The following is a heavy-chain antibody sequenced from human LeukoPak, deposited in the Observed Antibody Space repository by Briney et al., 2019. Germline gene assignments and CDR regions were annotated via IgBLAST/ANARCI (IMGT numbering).Heavy chain of an antibody. Sequence: SETLSLTCTVSGGSISSYHWSWIRQPPGKGLEWIGYIYYSGSTNYNPSLKSRVTISVDTSKNQFSLKLSSVTAADTAVYYCARGRQAYYYGSGSYNYWGQGTLVTVSS. D-gene: IGHD3-10*01. CDR3: ARGRQAYYYGSGSYNY. CDR1: GGSISSYH. CDR2: IYYSGST. J-gene: IGHJ4*02. V-gene: IGHV4-59*12.